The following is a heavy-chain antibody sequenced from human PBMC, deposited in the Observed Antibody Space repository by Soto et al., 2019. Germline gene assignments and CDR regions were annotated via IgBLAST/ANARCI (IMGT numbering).Heavy chain of an antibody. CDR3: TVWGSGNDFGAA. CDR1: GFTFSDHY. Sequence: EVQLVESGGGLVQPGGSLRLSCAASGFTFSDHYMDWVRQAPGKGLEWVGRSKNKADSYTTEYAASVKGRFTISRDGSKNSLFLQMNSLKPEDTAVYDCTVWGSGNDFGAAWGQGILVTVSS. CDR2: SKNKADSYTT. J-gene: IGHJ4*02. D-gene: IGHD3-10*01. V-gene: IGHV3-72*01.